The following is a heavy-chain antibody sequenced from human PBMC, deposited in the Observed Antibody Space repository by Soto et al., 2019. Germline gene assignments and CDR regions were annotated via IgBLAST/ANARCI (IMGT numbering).Heavy chain of an antibody. J-gene: IGHJ4*02. D-gene: IGHD3-22*01. Sequence: QLQLQESGPGLVKPSETLSLTCSVSGGSISSNFYYWGWIRQPPGKGLEWIATVHYSGSTYYTPSLKSRVTISADTSNNQFSLRLNSVTAADTAVYYCARQHYYDSSGYYTWNWGQGTLVTVSS. V-gene: IGHV4-39*01. CDR2: VHYSGST. CDR3: ARQHYYDSSGYYTWN. CDR1: GGSISSNFYY.